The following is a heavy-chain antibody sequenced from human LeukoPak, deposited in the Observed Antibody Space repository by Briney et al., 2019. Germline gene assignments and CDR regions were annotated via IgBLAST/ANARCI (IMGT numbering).Heavy chain of an antibody. Sequence: GGSLRLSCAASGFTFSSYAMSWVRQAPGKGLEWVSAISGSGGSTYYADSMKGRFTISRDNAKNSLYLQMNSLRVEDTAVYYCAREGSGYDFWGQGTLVAVSS. CDR2: ISGSGGST. V-gene: IGHV3-23*01. CDR1: GFTFSSYA. CDR3: AREGSGYDF. D-gene: IGHD2-15*01. J-gene: IGHJ4*02.